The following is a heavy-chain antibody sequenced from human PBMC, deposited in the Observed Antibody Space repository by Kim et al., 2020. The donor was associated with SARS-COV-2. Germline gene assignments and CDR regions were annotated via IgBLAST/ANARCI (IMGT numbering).Heavy chain of an antibody. CDR1: GFTFSSYG. CDR3: ARDPDSSTGVWYYYYGMDV. Sequence: GGSLRLSCAASGFTFSSYGMHWVRQAPGKGLEWVAVIWYDGSNKYYADSVKGRFTISRVNSKNTLYLQMNSLRAEDTAVYYCARDPDSSTGVWYYYYGMDVWGQGTTVTVSS. D-gene: IGHD3-22*01. J-gene: IGHJ6*02. CDR2: IWYDGSNK. V-gene: IGHV3-33*01.